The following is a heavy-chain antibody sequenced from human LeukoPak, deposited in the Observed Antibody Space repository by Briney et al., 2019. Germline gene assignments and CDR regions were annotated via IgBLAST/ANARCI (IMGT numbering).Heavy chain of an antibody. CDR1: GFTFSSYA. V-gene: IGHV3-23*01. CDR2: ISGSGVST. D-gene: IGHD5-18*01. J-gene: IGHJ4*02. CDR3: ARGYTYGTYYFDN. Sequence: GGSLRLSCAASGFTFSSYAMSWVRQAPGKGLEWVSAISGSGVSTYYADSVKGRFTISRDNSKNTLYLQMNSLRAEDTAVYYCARGYTYGTYYFDNWGQGTLVTVSS.